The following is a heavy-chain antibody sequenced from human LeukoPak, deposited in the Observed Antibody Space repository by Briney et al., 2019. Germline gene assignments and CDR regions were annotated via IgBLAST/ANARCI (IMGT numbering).Heavy chain of an antibody. J-gene: IGHJ4*02. CDR2: VGGSGVNT. V-gene: IGHV3-23*01. Sequence: GGSLGLSCAASGFTFSNYAIHWVRQAPGKGLEWVSIVGGSGVNTYYADSVKGRFTISRDNSKNTVYLQMNSLRAEDTAVYYCAKRGDCSGTCTYDYWGQGTLVTVSS. CDR1: GFTFSNYA. D-gene: IGHD2-2*01. CDR3: AKRGDCSGTCTYDY.